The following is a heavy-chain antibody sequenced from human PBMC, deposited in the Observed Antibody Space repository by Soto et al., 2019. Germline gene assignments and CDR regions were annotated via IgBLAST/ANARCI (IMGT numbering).Heavy chain of an antibody. J-gene: IGHJ6*02. V-gene: IGHV3-21*01. Sequence: GGSLRLSCAASGFTFSSYSMNWVRQAPGKGLEWVSSISSSSSYIYYADSVKGRFTISRDNAKNSLYLQMNSLRAEDTAVYYCARYCTNGVCYYYYYGMDVWGQGTTVTVSS. CDR2: ISSSSSYI. D-gene: IGHD2-8*01. CDR1: GFTFSSYS. CDR3: ARYCTNGVCYYYYYGMDV.